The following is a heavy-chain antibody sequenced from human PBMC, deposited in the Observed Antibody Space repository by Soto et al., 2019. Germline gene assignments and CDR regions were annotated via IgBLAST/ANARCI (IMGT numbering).Heavy chain of an antibody. J-gene: IGHJ4*02. V-gene: IGHV4-59*12. Sequence: SETLSLTCTFSGGSISSYYWSWIRQPPGKGLEWIGYIYYSGSTNYNPSLKSRVTISVDTSKNLFSLKLSSVTAADTAVYYCARDQVGDSSIWTLVFDNWGQGTLVTVSS. D-gene: IGHD6-13*01. CDR2: IYYSGST. CDR3: ARDQVGDSSIWTLVFDN. CDR1: GGSISSYY.